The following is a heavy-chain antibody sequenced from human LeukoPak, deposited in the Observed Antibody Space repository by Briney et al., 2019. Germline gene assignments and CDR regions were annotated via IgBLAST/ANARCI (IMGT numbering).Heavy chain of an antibody. CDR2: IWYDGSNK. CDR3: ASSVGDYDGRGYSGY. V-gene: IGHV3-33*01. CDR1: GFTFSTYG. Sequence: PGRSLRLSCAASGFTFSTYGVHWVRQAPGKGLEWVAGIWYDGSNKNYADSVKGRFTISRDNSKNTLYLQMNSLRAEDTAVYYCASSVGDYDGRGYSGYWGQGALVTVSS. D-gene: IGHD3-22*01. J-gene: IGHJ4*02.